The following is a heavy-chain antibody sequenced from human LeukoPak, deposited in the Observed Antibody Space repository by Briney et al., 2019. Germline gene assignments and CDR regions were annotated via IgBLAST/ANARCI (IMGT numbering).Heavy chain of an antibody. CDR2: IYYSGST. CDR1: RDSITSYN. D-gene: IGHD1-26*01. Sequence: SETLCLSSTQPRDSITSYNSSWIRQPPGKGLEWIGYIYYSGSTHYNPYIKSRDTTSADTSTNLFSLKLSSVTAAHTSLYYTAGDVVGIADAFDIWGQGTMVTVSS. J-gene: IGHJ3*02. CDR3: AGDVVGIADAFDI. V-gene: IGHV4-59*01.